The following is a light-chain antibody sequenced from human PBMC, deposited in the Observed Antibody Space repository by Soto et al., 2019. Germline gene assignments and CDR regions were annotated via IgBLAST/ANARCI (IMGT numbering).Light chain of an antibody. CDR3: QSSDSSLSGVV. CDR2: GNN. Sequence: QSVLTQPPSVSGAPGQRVTISCTGSSSNIGAGYDVHWYQQLPGTAPKLLIYGNNNRPSGVPDRFSGSKSGTSASLAITGLKAEDEADYYCQSSDSSLSGVVFGGGTKLTVL. V-gene: IGLV1-40*01. CDR1: SSNIGAGYD. J-gene: IGLJ2*01.